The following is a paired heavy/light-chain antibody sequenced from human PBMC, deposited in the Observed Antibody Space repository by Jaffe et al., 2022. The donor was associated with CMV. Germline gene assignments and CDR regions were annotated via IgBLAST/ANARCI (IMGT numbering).Heavy chain of an antibody. CDR2: ILWNDDK. Sequence: QITLKDSGPTLVTPTQTLTLTCTFSGFSLSTRDLAVGWVRQPPGKALEWLALILWNDDKRYSPALKSRITINKDAANNQVVLTMTNMDPADTATYYCAHSNIEGRKVFEYWSQGTLVTVSS. V-gene: IGHV2-5*01. D-gene: IGHD3-16*02. CDR3: AHSNIEGRKVFEY. J-gene: IGHJ4*02. CDR1: GFSLSTRDLA.
Light chain of an antibody. CDR3: QHYFLTPWM. J-gene: IGKJ1*01. CDR2: WAS. Sequence: DIVVTQSPDSLAVSLGERATINCRSSQSVLVTSSNKNSLAWWQKKPGQPPKLLIYWASTRESGVPDRFSGSGSGTDFTLTISSLQAEDVAVYYCQHYFLTPWMFGQGTTVEI. V-gene: IGKV4-1*01. CDR1: QSVLVTSSNKNS.